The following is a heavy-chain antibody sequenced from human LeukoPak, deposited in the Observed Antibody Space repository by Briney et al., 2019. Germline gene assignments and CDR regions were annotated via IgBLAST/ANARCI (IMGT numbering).Heavy chain of an antibody. D-gene: IGHD5-12*01. J-gene: IGHJ6*03. Sequence: ASVKVSCKASGGTFSSYAISWVRQAPGQGLEWMGGIIPIFGTANYAQKFEGRVTITTDESTNTDYMELSSLRSEDTAVYYCERGRAQLRYYYYYMDVWGKGTTVTVSS. CDR3: ERGRAQLRYYYYYMDV. V-gene: IGHV1-69*05. CDR1: GGTFSSYA. CDR2: IIPIFGTA.